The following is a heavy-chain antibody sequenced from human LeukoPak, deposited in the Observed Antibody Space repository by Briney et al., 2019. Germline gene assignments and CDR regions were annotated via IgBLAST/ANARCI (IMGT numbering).Heavy chain of an antibody. Sequence: PSETLSLTCTVSSGSISTSNYYWGWVRQPPGKALEWIGNIFYSGSTYYNPSLKSRVTISLDTSKNQFSLKLSSVTAADTAMYYCARVLAFVVRGVIISPYFDYWGQGTLVTVSS. D-gene: IGHD3-10*01. CDR2: IFYSGST. V-gene: IGHV4-39*07. J-gene: IGHJ4*02. CDR1: SGSISTSNYY. CDR3: ARVLAFVVRGVIISPYFDY.